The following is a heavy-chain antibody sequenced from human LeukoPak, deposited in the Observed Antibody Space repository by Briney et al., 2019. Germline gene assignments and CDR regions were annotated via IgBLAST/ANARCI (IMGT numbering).Heavy chain of an antibody. D-gene: IGHD2-2*01. V-gene: IGHV1-18*01. Sequence: ASVKVSCKASGYTFTSYGISWVRQAPGQGLEWMGWISAYNGNTNYAQKLQGRVTMTTDTSTSTAYMELRSLRSDDTAVYYCARDRGDSVVVPAATQPFGYGMDVWGQGTTVTVSS. CDR2: ISAYNGNT. J-gene: IGHJ6*02. CDR3: ARDRGDSVVVPAATQPFGYGMDV. CDR1: GYTFTSYG.